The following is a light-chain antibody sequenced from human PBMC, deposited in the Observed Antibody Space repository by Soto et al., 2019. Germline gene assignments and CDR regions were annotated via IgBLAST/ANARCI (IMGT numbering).Light chain of an antibody. J-gene: IGKJ2*01. CDR3: QLYGSSSYT. Sequence: EIVLTQSPGTLSLSPGERATLSCRASQSVSSHYLAWYQQKPAQAPRLLIYGASNRATGIPDRFRGSGSGTDFTLTISRLEPEDFAVYYCQLYGSSSYTFGRGTKLEIK. CDR1: QSVSSHY. V-gene: IGKV3-20*01. CDR2: GAS.